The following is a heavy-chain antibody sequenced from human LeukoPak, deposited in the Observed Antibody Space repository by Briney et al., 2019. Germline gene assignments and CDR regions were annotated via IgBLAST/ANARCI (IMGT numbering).Heavy chain of an antibody. D-gene: IGHD1-26*01. CDR1: GFTVSSNY. CDR3: ARVLVGPTTGFDC. V-gene: IGHV3-66*01. Sequence: EGSLRLSCAASGFTVSSNYMSWVRQAPGKGLEWVSAIYSGGSTYYADSMKGRFTISRDNSKNTLYLQMDSLRAEDTAVYYCARVLVGPTTGFDCWGQGTLVTVSS. CDR2: IYSGGST. J-gene: IGHJ4*02.